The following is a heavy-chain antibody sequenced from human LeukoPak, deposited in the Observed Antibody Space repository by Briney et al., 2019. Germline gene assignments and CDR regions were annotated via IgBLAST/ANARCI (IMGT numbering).Heavy chain of an antibody. Sequence: SETLSLTCTVSGGSINNYYWSWVRQPAGKGLEWVGRIYTTGSTDYNPSLKSRVTISVDTSKNQFSLKLSSVTAADTAVYYCARLSIKSGTGTEDWFDPWGQGTLATVSS. CDR1: GGSINNYY. CDR2: IYTTGST. V-gene: IGHV4-4*07. D-gene: IGHD1-1*01. J-gene: IGHJ5*02. CDR3: ARLSIKSGTGTEDWFDP.